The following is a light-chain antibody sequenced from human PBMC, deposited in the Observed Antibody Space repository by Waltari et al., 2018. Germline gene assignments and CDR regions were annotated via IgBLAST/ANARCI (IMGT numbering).Light chain of an antibody. CDR3: LSYTTINTWV. CDR1: RGDIGPFNR. Sequence: QSALTQPASVSGSPGQSLTISCSGTRGDIGPFNRVSWYQQFAGKAPRLLIYEDTLRPSEISERFSGAKSGDTASLTISGLQAEDEADYFCLSYTTINTWVFGGGTKVTVL. V-gene: IGLV2-14*01. J-gene: IGLJ3*02. CDR2: EDT.